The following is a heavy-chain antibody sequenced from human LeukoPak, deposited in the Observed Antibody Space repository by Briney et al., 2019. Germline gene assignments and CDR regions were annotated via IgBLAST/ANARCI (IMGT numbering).Heavy chain of an antibody. D-gene: IGHD6-6*01. CDR3: ARDRLRYRGIAARLFDY. CDR1: GFTFSSYS. CDR2: ISSSSYI. V-gene: IGHV3-21*01. Sequence: GGSLRLSCAASGFTFSSYSMNWVRQAPGKGLEWVSSISSSSYIYYADSVKGRFTISRDNAKNSLYLQMNSLRAEDTAVYYCARDRLRYRGIAARLFDYWGQGTLVTVSS. J-gene: IGHJ4*02.